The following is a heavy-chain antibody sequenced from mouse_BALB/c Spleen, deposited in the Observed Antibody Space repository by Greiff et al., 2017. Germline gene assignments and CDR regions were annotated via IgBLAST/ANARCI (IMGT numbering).Heavy chain of an antibody. CDR1: GFSLTSYG. D-gene: IGHD2-10*01. Sequence: QVQLQQSGPSLVQPSQSLSITCTVSGFSLTSYGVHWVRQSPGKGLEWLGVLWRGGSTDYNAAFMSRLSITKDNSKSQVFFKMNSLQADDTAIYHCAKKEGPYYGLYYYAMDYWGQGTSVTVSS. CDR2: LWRGGST. CDR3: AKKEGPYYGLYYYAMDY. V-gene: IGHV2-5-1*01. J-gene: IGHJ4*01.